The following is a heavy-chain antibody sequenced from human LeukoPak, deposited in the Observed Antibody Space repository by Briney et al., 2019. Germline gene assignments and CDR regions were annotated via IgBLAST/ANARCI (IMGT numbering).Heavy chain of an antibody. D-gene: IGHD6-19*01. CDR2: IRYDGSNK. Sequence: GGSLRLSCAASGFTFSSYGMHWVRQAPGKGLEWVAFIRYDGSNKYYADSVKGRFTISRDNSKNTLYLQMNSLRAEDTAVYYCAKDYGSGWYAEYFQHWGQGTLVTVSS. J-gene: IGHJ1*01. CDR1: GFTFSSYG. CDR3: AKDYGSGWYAEYFQH. V-gene: IGHV3-30*02.